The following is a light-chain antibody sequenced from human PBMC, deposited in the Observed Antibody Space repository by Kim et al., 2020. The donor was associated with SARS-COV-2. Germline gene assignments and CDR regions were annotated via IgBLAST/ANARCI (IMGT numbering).Light chain of an antibody. CDR2: GNS. J-gene: IGLJ1*01. Sequence: QSVLTQPPSVSGAPGQRVTISCTGSSSNIGAGYDVHWYQHLPGTAPKLLIYGNSNRPSGVPYRFSGSKSGTSASLAITGLQAEDEADYYCQSYDSSLSALYVFGTGTKVTVL. V-gene: IGLV1-40*01. CDR1: SSNIGAGYD. CDR3: QSYDSSLSALYV.